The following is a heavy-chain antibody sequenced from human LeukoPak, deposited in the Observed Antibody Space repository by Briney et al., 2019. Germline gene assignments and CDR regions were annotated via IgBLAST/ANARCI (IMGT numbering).Heavy chain of an antibody. J-gene: IGHJ4*02. D-gene: IGHD1-26*01. V-gene: IGHV3-48*03. CDR1: GFTFSTYE. CDR3: ASGAQSDY. CDR2: INNSGNTI. Sequence: PRGSLRLSCAASGFTFSTYEMNWVRQAPGKGLEWVSSINNSGNTIYYADSVKGRFTISRDNSKNSLYLQMNSLRAEDTAVYYCASGAQSDYWGQGTLVTVSS.